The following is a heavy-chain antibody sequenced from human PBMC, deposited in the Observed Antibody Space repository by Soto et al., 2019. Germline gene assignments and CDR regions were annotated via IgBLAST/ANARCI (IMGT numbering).Heavy chain of an antibody. Sequence: GAALKISCKGSAYSFTTYWIGWGRQMPGKGLERMGIIYAGGSDTKYRPSFQVQVTMSVDRSINTASLQWRSLKASDTAMYYCARGTNHFNWFPEAFDLWGQGTMVTVSS. V-gene: IGHV5-51*01. J-gene: IGHJ3*01. CDR3: ARGTNHFNWFPEAFDL. D-gene: IGHD3-9*01. CDR2: IYAGGSDT. CDR1: AYSFTTYW.